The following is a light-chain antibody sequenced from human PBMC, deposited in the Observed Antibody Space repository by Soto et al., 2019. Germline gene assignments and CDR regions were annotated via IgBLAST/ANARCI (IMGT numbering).Light chain of an antibody. CDR3: QHYNGYPIT. J-gene: IGKJ4*01. Sequence: DIQMTQSPSTLSASVGDRVTITCRASQSISIWLAWYQQKPGRAPKVLIYKTSTLESGVPSRFSGSGSGTEFTLTVSSLQPDDFATYYCQHYNGYPITFGGGTKVEIK. CDR1: QSISIW. CDR2: KTS. V-gene: IGKV1-5*03.